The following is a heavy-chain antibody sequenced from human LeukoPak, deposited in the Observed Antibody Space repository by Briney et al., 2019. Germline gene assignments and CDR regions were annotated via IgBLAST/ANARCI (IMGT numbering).Heavy chain of an antibody. V-gene: IGHV4-59*08. CDR2: IYDSGSA. J-gene: IGHJ6*02. CDR3: ARQMFLGGMDV. CDR1: GASISSYF. Sequence: SETLSLTCSVSGASISSYFWSWIRQPPGKGLEWIGYIYDSGSANYNPSLKSRVTISVDTSKDHFSLRLSSVTAADTAVYYCARQMFLGGMDVWGQGTTVTVSS. D-gene: IGHD2/OR15-2a*01.